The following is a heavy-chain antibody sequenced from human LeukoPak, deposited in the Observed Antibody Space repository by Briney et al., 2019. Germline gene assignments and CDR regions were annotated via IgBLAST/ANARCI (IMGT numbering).Heavy chain of an antibody. CDR1: GFTFSSYA. V-gene: IGHV3-23*01. Sequence: PGGSLRLSCAASGFTFSSYAMSWVRQAPGKGLEWVSAISGSGGSTYYADSVKGRFTVSRDNAKNTLYMKMNGLRAEDTAVYYCARGGPYHGFDIWGQGTVVTVSS. CDR2: ISGSGGST. D-gene: IGHD3-16*02. J-gene: IGHJ3*02. CDR3: ARGGPYHGFDI.